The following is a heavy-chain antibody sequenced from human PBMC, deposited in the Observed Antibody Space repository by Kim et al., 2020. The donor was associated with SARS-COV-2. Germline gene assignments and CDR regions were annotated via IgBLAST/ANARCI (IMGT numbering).Heavy chain of an antibody. J-gene: IGHJ5*02. CDR1: GFTFSSYG. CDR3: ARDSGMVRGEKNWFDP. D-gene: IGHD3-10*01. Sequence: GGSLRLSCAASGFTFSSYGMHWVRQAPGKGLEWVAVIWYDGSNKYYADSVKGRFTISRDNSKNTLYLQMNSLRAEDTAVYYCARDSGMVRGEKNWFDPWGQGTLVTVSS. CDR2: IWYDGSNK. V-gene: IGHV3-33*01.